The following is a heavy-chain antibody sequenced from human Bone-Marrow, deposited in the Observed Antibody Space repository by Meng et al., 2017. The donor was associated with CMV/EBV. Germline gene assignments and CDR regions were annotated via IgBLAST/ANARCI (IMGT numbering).Heavy chain of an antibody. V-gene: IGHV3-23*01. D-gene: IGHD3-10*01. Sequence: LACVASGFTFSNYEMMWVRQAPGKGLQRVSTVSDRDGTTYYADSVKGRFTISRDNSKNTLYLQMNSLRSDDTAVYYCAKGWFRFDNWGQGTLVTVSS. CDR1: GFTFSNYE. J-gene: IGHJ4*02. CDR2: VSDRDGTT. CDR3: AKGWFRFDN.